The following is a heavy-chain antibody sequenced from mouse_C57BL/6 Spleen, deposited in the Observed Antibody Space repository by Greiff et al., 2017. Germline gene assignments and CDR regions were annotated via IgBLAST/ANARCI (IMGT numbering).Heavy chain of an antibody. CDR3: ARITTVVAPCDY. CDR2: IYPGSGST. CDR1: GYTFTSYW. Sequence: QVQLQQPGAELVKPGASVKMSCKASGYTFTSYWITWVKQRPGQGLEWIGDIYPGSGSTNYNEKFKSKATLTVDTSSSTAYMQLSSLTSEDSAVYYCARITTVVAPCDYWGQGTTLTVSS. D-gene: IGHD1-1*01. V-gene: IGHV1-55*01. J-gene: IGHJ2*01.